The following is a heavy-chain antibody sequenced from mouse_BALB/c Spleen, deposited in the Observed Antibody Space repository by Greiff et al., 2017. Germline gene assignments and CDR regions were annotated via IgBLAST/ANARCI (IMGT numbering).Heavy chain of an antibody. CDR3: ARGYDGYYGGYFDV. CDR2: ISSGGST. Sequence: EVQLVESGGGLVKPGGSLKLSCAASGFTFSSYAMSWVRQTPEKRLEWVASISSGGSTYYPDSVKGRFTISRDNARNILYLQMSSLRSEDTAMYYCARGYDGYYGGYFDVWGAGTTVTVSS. D-gene: IGHD2-3*01. CDR1: GFTFSSYA. J-gene: IGHJ1*01. V-gene: IGHV5-6-5*01.